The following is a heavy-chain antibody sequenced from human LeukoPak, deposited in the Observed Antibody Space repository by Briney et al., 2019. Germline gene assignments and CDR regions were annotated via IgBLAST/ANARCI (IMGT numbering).Heavy chain of an antibody. D-gene: IGHD2-15*01. V-gene: IGHV1-2*02. CDR3: ARRQGGYCSGGSCYYFDY. CDR2: INPNSGGT. J-gene: IGHJ4*02. CDR1: GYTFTGYY. Sequence: ASVKVSCKASGYTFTGYYMHWVRQAPGQGLEWMGWINPNSGGTNYAQKLQGRVTMTRDTSISTAYMELSRLRSDDTAAYYCARRQGGYCSGGSCYYFDYWGQGTLVTVSS.